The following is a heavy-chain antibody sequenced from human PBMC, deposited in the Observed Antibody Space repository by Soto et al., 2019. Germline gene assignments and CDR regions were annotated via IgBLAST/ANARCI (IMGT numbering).Heavy chain of an antibody. Sequence: QVQLVQSGAEVKKPGSSVKVSCKASGGTFSSYAISWVRQAPGQGLEWMGGIIPIFGTANYAQKFQGRVTITADESTSTAYMKLSSLRSEDTAVYYCARIAAAGTYAYYYYGMDVWGQGTTVTVSS. J-gene: IGHJ6*02. V-gene: IGHV1-69*01. D-gene: IGHD6-13*01. CDR2: IIPIFGTA. CDR1: GGTFSSYA. CDR3: ARIAAAGTYAYYYYGMDV.